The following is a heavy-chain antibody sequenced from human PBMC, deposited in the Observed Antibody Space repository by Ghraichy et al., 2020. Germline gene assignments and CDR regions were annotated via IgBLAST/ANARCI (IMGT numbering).Heavy chain of an antibody. J-gene: IGHJ6*02. D-gene: IGHD6-19*01. Sequence: LSLTCAASGFTFSSYSMNWVRQAPGKGLEWVSSISSSSSYIYYADSVKGRFTISRDNAKNSLYLQMNSLRAEETAVYYCARDQAVAGLGDWGQGTTVTVSS. CDR3: ARDQAVAGLGD. CDR1: GFTFSSYS. V-gene: IGHV3-21*01. CDR2: ISSSSSYI.